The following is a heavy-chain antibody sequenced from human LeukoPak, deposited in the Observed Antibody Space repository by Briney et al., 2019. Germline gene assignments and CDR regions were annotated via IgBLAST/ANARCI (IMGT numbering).Heavy chain of an antibody. CDR2: IKSDGSST. CDR3: ARSDWFDP. Sequence: GGSLRLSCIGTGFTFSSDAMGWVRQAPGKGPVWVSRIKSDGSSTSYADSVKGRFTISRDNAKNTLYLQMNSLRVEDTAVYYCARSDWFDPWGQGTLVTVSS. CDR1: GFTFSSDA. V-gene: IGHV3-74*01. J-gene: IGHJ5*02.